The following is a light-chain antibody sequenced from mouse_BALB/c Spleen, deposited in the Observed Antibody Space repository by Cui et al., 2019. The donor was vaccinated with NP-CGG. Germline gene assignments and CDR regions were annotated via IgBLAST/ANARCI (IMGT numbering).Light chain of an antibody. V-gene: IGLV1*01. Sequence: AFFTPVFAPTTSPGETVTLTCRSSTGAVTTSNYANWVQEKPDHLFTGLIGGTNNRVPGVPSRFSGSLIGDKAALTITGAQTEDEAIYFCALWYSNHWVFGGGTKLTVL. J-gene: IGLJ1*01. CDR1: TGAVTTSNY. CDR3: ALWYSNHWV. CDR2: GTN.